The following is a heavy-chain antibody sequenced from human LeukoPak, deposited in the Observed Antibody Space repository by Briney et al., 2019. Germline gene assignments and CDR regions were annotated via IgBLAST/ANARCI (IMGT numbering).Heavy chain of an antibody. D-gene: IGHD5-12*01. CDR2: IRYDGSNK. V-gene: IGHV3-30*02. J-gene: IGHJ3*02. Sequence: GGSLRLSCAASGFTFRTSGMHWVRQAPGKGLEWVAFIRYDGSNKYYADSVKGRFTISRDNAKNSLYLQMNSLRAEDTAFYYCAREWGVATPAFDMWGQGTMVTVSS. CDR1: GFTFRTSG. CDR3: AREWGVATPAFDM.